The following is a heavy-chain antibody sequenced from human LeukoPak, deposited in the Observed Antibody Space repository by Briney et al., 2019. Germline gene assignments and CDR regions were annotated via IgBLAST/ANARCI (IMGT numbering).Heavy chain of an antibody. Sequence: PGGSLRLSCAASGFTFSSYAMSWVRQAPGKGLEWVSAISGSGGSTYYADSVKGRFTISRDNSKNTLYLQMNSLRAEDTAVYYCAKDPLYRSSLVYYYDSSVSWGQGTLVTVSS. CDR2: ISGSGGST. J-gene: IGHJ4*02. V-gene: IGHV3-23*01. CDR3: AKDPLYRSSLVYYYDSSVS. CDR1: GFTFSSYA. D-gene: IGHD3-22*01.